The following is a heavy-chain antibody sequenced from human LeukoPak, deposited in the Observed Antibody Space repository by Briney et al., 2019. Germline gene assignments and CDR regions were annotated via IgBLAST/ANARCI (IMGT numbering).Heavy chain of an antibody. Sequence: GGSLRLSCAASGFTFSSYAMSWVRQVPRKGLEWVSVISGSGDNTYYADSVKGRFTISRDNSKNMLYLQMNSLRAEDTAVYYCAKWKYSNSGIDDYWGQGTLVTVSS. J-gene: IGHJ4*02. CDR1: GFTFSSYA. D-gene: IGHD6-6*01. CDR3: AKWKYSNSGIDDY. CDR2: ISGSGDNT. V-gene: IGHV3-23*01.